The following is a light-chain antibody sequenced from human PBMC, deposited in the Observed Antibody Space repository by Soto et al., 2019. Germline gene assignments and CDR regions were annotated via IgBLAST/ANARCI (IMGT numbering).Light chain of an antibody. CDR3: QQYNDYQYT. CDR2: KAT. J-gene: IGKJ2*01. Sequence: DIEMMQSPSTLSASVGDRVTITCRASQTITTWLAWYQQKPGKAPKLLIYKATNVQTGVPSRFSGSGSGTEFSLTISSLQPEDFAIYYCQQYNDYQYTFRQGTRLEIK. V-gene: IGKV1-5*03. CDR1: QTITTW.